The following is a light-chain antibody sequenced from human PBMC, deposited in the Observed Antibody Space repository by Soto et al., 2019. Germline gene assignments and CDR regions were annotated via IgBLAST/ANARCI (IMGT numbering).Light chain of an antibody. CDR2: DAS. CDR1: QTVSTY. Sequence: EIVLTQSPATLSLSPGERATLSCRASQTVSTYLAWYQQKPGQSPRLLIYDASNRATGIPDRFSGSGSGTDFTLTIASLEPEDFAVYYCQHRMDWPPLTFGGGTKVEIK. J-gene: IGKJ4*01. V-gene: IGKV3-11*01. CDR3: QHRMDWPPLT.